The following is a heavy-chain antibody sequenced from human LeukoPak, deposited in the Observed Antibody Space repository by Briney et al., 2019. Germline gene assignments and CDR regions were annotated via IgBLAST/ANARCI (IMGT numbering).Heavy chain of an antibody. J-gene: IGHJ6*03. CDR1: GFTVSSNS. Sequence: GGSLRLSCAASGFTVSSNSMSWARQAPGKGLEGVSVIYRGGSTYYTDSVKGRFTISRDNSKNTLYLQMNSMRAEDTAVYYCASLTTVPPFTGDHYYYMDVWGKGTTVTVSS. CDR2: IYRGGST. D-gene: IGHD4-11*01. CDR3: ASLTTVPPFTGDHYYYMDV. V-gene: IGHV3-53*01.